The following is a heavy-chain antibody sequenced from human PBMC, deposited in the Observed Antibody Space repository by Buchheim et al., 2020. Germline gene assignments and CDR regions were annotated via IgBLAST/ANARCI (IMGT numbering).Heavy chain of an antibody. CDR2: ISYDGSNK. CDR1: GFTFSSYA. J-gene: IGHJ6*02. CDR3: ARDRQWLVRGYGMDV. Sequence: QVQLVESGGGVVQPGRSLRLSCAASGFTFSSYAMHWVRQAPGKGLEWVAVISYDGSNKYYADSVKGRFTLSRDNSKNKLYLQMNSLRAEDTAVYYCARDRQWLVRGYGMDVWGQGTT. V-gene: IGHV3-30-3*01. D-gene: IGHD6-19*01.